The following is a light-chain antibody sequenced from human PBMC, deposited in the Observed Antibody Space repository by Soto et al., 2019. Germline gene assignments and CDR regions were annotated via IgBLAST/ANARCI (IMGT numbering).Light chain of an antibody. CDR2: DAT. J-gene: IGKJ3*01. Sequence: EIVVTHSPATLSVSPGERATLSCRASQSLDSNLAWYRQKPGQAPRLLIYDATTRATGIPARFSGGGSGTEFTLTISSLQSEDFAIYYCQQYKSWPFTFGPGTKVEIK. CDR3: QQYKSWPFT. V-gene: IGKV3-15*01. CDR1: QSLDSN.